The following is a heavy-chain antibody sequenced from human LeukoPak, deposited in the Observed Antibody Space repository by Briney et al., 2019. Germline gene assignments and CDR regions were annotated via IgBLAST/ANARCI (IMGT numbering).Heavy chain of an antibody. CDR1: GYTFNVYY. CDR3: TRGARGGGYEAFDF. V-gene: IGHV1-2*02. D-gene: IGHD5-12*01. J-gene: IGHJ4*02. CDR2: INPNSGGT. Sequence: ASVKVSCKASGYTFNVYYIHWVRQAPGQGLEWMAWINPNSGGTDYADRFQGRVTVTRDTSISTGYMELTRLRSDDPAVYYCTRGARGGGYEAFDFWGQGTLVTVSS.